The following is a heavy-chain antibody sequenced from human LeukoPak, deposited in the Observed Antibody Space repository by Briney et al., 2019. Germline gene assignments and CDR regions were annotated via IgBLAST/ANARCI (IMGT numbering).Heavy chain of an antibody. V-gene: IGHV1-8*01. CDR1: GYTFTNHD. J-gene: IGHJ4*02. Sequence: ASVKVSCKASGYTFTNHDINWVRHASGQGLEWMGWMNPNTGNTGYAQKFQGRVTMTRDTSISTAYMELNILTSDDTAVYYCTRGSSSGSYRADWGQGTLVTVSS. CDR3: TRGSSSGSYRAD. CDR2: MNPNTGNT. D-gene: IGHD3-10*01.